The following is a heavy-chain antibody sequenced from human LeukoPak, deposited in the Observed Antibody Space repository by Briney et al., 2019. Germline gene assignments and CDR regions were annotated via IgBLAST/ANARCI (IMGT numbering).Heavy chain of an antibody. CDR3: ASGREYCSGGSCYASEDAFDI. CDR2: INPNSGGT. Sequence: ASVKVSCKASGYTFTGYYMHWVRQAPGQGLEWMGLINPNSGGTNYAQQFQGRVTMTRDTSISTAYMELSRLRSDDTAVYYCASGREYCSGGSCYASEDAFDIWGQGTMVTVSS. CDR1: GYTFTGYY. V-gene: IGHV1-2*02. J-gene: IGHJ3*02. D-gene: IGHD2-15*01.